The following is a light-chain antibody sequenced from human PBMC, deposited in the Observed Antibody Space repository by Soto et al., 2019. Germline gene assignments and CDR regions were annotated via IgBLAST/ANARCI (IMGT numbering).Light chain of an antibody. CDR1: SGDVGDYNY. V-gene: IGLV2-11*01. CDR2: DVI. Sequence: QPVLTQPRSVSGSPGQSVTISCTGTSGDVGDYNYVSWYQQHPGKAPKLVIYDVIKRPSGVPDRFSGSKSGSTASLTISGLQTEDEADYYCCSYAGSYTLYVFGTGTKVTVL. J-gene: IGLJ1*01. CDR3: CSYAGSYTLYV.